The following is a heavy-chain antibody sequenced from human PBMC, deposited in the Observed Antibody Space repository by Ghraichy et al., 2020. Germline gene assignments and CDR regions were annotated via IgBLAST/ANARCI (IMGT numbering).Heavy chain of an antibody. CDR3: ARHGGYCVTTSCHPDF. J-gene: IGHJ4*02. CDR2: IYPGDSDT. D-gene: IGHD2-2*01. Sequence: GESLNISCKSSGYSFTNYWIGWVRQMPGKGLEWMGIIYPGDSDTRYIPSFQGQVTISVDTSITTAYLQWSSLKASDTAMYYCARHGGYCVTTSCHPDFWGQGTLVTVSS. CDR1: GYSFTNYW. V-gene: IGHV5-51*01.